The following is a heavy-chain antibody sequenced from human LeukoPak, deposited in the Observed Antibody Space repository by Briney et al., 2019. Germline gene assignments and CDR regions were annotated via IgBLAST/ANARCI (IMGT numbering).Heavy chain of an antibody. D-gene: IGHD6-13*01. J-gene: IGHJ5*02. CDR2: IYYSGST. CDR3: ASKEIAAAPLDP. V-gene: IGHV4-59*01. Sequence: SETLSLTCTVSGGTISSYYLSWIRQPPGKGLEWIGYIYYSGSTNYNPSLKSRVTISVDTSKNQFSLKLNSVTAADTAVYYCASKEIAAAPLDPWGQSTLVPVSS. CDR1: GGTISSYY.